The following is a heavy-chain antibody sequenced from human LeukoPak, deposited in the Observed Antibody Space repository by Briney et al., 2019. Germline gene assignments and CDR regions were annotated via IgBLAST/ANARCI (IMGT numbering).Heavy chain of an antibody. D-gene: IGHD6-13*01. J-gene: IGHJ4*02. CDR2: ISGSGGST. V-gene: IGHV3-23*01. CDR3: AKDRVAVVGIDY. CDR1: GFTFSSYA. Sequence: GGSLRLSCAASGFTFSSYAMSWVRQPPGKGLEWVSAISGSGGSTYYVDSVKGRFTISGDNSKNTLYLQMNSLRAEDTAVYYCAKDRVAVVGIDYWGQGTLVTVSS.